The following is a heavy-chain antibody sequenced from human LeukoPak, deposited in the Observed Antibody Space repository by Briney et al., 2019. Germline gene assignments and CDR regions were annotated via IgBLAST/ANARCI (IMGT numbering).Heavy chain of an antibody. CDR2: IKQDGSEK. CDR3: ARDAKWWCDSSGYYPLDY. V-gene: IGHV3-7*01. CDR1: GFTFSSYW. D-gene: IGHD3-22*01. J-gene: IGHJ4*02. Sequence: PGGSLRLSCAASGFTFSSYWMSWVRQAPGKGLEWVANIKQDGSEKYYVDSVRGRFTISRDNAKNSLYLQMNSLRAEDTAVYYCARDAKWWCDSSGYYPLDYWGQGTLVTVSS.